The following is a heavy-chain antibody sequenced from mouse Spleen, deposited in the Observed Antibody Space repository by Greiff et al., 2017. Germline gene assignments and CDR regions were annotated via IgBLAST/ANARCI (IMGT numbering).Heavy chain of an antibody. D-gene: IGHD2-5*01. V-gene: IGHV5-17*01. CDR2: ISSGSSTI. CDR3: ARPGYSNYGGFAY. J-gene: IGHJ3*01. Sequence: EVKVVESGGGLVKPGGSLKLSCAASGFTFSDYGMHWVRQAPEKGLEWVAYISSGSSTIYYADTVKGRFTISRDNAKNTLFLQMTSLRSEDTAMYYCARPGYSNYGGFAYWGQGTLVTVSA. CDR1: GFTFSDYG.